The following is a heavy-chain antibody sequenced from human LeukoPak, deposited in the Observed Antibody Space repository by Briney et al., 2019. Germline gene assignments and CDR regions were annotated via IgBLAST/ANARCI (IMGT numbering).Heavy chain of an antibody. D-gene: IGHD3-10*01. V-gene: IGHV3-20*04. CDR1: GFTFYDYG. Sequence: GGALRLSCAASGFTFYDYGMSWVGQAPGKGVEWVSGINWNGGSKDYADSVKGGFTISRDNAKNRLYLQMKSLRAEDTALYYCARGYCSGQDGDYWGQGTLVTVSS. CDR3: ARGYCSGQDGDY. J-gene: IGHJ4*02. CDR2: INWNGGSK.